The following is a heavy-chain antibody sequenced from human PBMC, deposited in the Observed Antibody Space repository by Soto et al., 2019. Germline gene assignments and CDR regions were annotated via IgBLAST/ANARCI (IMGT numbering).Heavy chain of an antibody. V-gene: IGHV3-23*01. CDR1: GFTSSNFA. Sequence: PGGSLRLSCAASGFTSSNFAMSWVRHAPGKGLEWVSEITGSTGTTYYADSVKGRFVISRDNSKNTLHLQMNSLRAEDTAVYYCAKDTSSSPYYMDVWGKGTTVTVSS. CDR3: AKDTSSSPYYMDV. CDR2: ITGSTGTT. J-gene: IGHJ6*03. D-gene: IGHD2-2*01.